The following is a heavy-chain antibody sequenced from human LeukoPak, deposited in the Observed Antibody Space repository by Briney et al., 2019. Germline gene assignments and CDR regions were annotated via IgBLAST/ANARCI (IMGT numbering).Heavy chain of an antibody. V-gene: IGHV4-61*05. CDR3: ARIEGMAIIVD. CDR1: GGSISSSSYY. CDR2: IYYSGST. J-gene: IGHJ4*02. Sequence: SETLSLTCTVSGGSISSSSYYWGWIRQPPGKGLEWIGYIYYSGSTNYNPSLKSRVTISVDTSKNQISLKLSSVTAADTAVYYCARIEGMAIIVDWGQGTLVTVSS. D-gene: IGHD5-24*01.